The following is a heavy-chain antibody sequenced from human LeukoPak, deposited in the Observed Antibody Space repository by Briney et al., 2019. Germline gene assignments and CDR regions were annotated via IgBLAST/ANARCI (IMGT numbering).Heavy chain of an antibody. J-gene: IGHJ5*02. D-gene: IGHD3-16*01. Sequence: GGSLRLSCAASGFTFSSYAMSWVRQAPGQGLEWVSAIGGRGGSKYYADSVKGRVTISRDNSKNTVSLQMNSLRRDDTAMYYCAKEGGAWGQGTLVVVSS. CDR1: GFTFSSYA. CDR2: IGGRGGSK. V-gene: IGHV3-23*01. CDR3: AKEGGA.